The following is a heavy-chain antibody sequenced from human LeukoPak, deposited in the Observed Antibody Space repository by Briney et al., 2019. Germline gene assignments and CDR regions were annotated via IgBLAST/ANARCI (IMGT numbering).Heavy chain of an antibody. Sequence: GESLKISCKGSGYTFTSYYMHWVRQAPGQGLEWMGIINPSGGSTSYAQKFQGRVTMTRDTSTSTVYMELSSLRSEDTAVYYCARGPPTAQYFQHWGQGTLVTVSS. V-gene: IGHV1-46*01. D-gene: IGHD1-1*01. CDR3: ARGPPTAQYFQH. CDR2: INPSGGST. CDR1: GYTFTSYY. J-gene: IGHJ1*01.